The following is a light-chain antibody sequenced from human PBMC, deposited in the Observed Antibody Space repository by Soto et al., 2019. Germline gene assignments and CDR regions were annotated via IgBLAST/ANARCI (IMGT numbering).Light chain of an antibody. V-gene: IGLV1-40*01. CDR1: SSNIGAGYD. J-gene: IGLJ1*01. Sequence: QSVLTQPPSVSGAPGQRVTISCTGSSSNIGAGYDVHWYQQLPGTAPKLLIYGNTHRPSGVPDRYPGSKSGTSASLAITGLQAEDEADYFCQSYDSTDYVFGAGTKLTVL. CDR2: GNT. CDR3: QSYDSTDYV.